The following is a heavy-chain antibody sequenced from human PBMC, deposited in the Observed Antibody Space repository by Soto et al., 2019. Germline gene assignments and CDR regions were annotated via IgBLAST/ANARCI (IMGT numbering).Heavy chain of an antibody. D-gene: IGHD1-26*01. CDR2: IKSKTDGGTT. CDR3: TTGIVGATIRYYYYGMDV. J-gene: IGHJ6*02. V-gene: IGHV3-15*07. Sequence: PGGSLRLSCAASGFTFSNAWMNWVRQAPGKGLEWVGRIKSKTDGGTTDYAAPVKGRFTISRDDSKNTLYLQMNSLKTEDTAVYYCTTGIVGATIRYYYYGMDVWGQGTTVTVSS. CDR1: GFTFSNAW.